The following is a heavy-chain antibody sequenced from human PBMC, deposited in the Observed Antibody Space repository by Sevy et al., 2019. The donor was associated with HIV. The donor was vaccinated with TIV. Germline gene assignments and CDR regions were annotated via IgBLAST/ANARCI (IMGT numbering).Heavy chain of an antibody. V-gene: IGHV4-39*01. D-gene: IGHD4-17*01. Sequence: SETLSLTCTVSGGSISSSSYYWGWIRQPPGKGLEWIGSIYYSGSTYYNPSLKSRVTISVDTSKNQFSLKLSSVTAADTAVYYCVRLPVTTDYYYYYGMDVWGQGTTVTVSS. J-gene: IGHJ6*02. CDR2: IYYSGST. CDR1: GGSISSSSYY. CDR3: VRLPVTTDYYYYYGMDV.